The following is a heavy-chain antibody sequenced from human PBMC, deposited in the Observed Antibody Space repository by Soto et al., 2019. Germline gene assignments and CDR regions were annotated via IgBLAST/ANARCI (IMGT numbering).Heavy chain of an antibody. Sequence: EVQLLESGGGLVQPGGSLRLSCAASGFTFSSYAMSWVRQAPGKGLEWVSGMGGSGAGTNYADSVKGRFTISRDNSKNTLYLQRSSLRAVDTAVYYCARGGGIAVAGTHLDYCGQGTLVTVSS. D-gene: IGHD6-19*01. V-gene: IGHV3-23*01. J-gene: IGHJ4*02. CDR2: MGGSGAGT. CDR3: ARGGGIAVAGTHLDY. CDR1: GFTFSSYA.